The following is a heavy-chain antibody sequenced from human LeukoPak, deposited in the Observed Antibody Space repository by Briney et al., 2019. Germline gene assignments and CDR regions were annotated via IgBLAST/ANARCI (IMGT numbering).Heavy chain of an antibody. CDR1: GYSISRGYY. V-gene: IGHV4-38-2*01. D-gene: IGHD6-19*01. Sequence: SETLSLTCAVSGYSISRGYYWGWIRQPPGKGLEWIGSIYHSGGTYYNPSLKSRVTVSVDTSKNQCSLKLSSVTAADTALYYCARSIAVAFYFDYWGQGTLVTVSS. J-gene: IGHJ4*02. CDR3: ARSIAVAFYFDY. CDR2: IYHSGGT.